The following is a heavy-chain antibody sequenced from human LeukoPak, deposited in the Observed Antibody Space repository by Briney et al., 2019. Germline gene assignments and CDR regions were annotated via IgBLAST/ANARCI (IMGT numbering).Heavy chain of an antibody. Sequence: GGSLRLSCAASGFTFSTYSMNWVRQAPGKGLEWVSYIDTGTSTIYYADSVKGRFTISRDNAKNSLYLQMNSLRAEDTAVYYCARALWFGETFPAYWGQGTLVTVSS. CDR3: ARALWFGETFPAY. CDR1: GFTFSTYS. V-gene: IGHV3-48*01. J-gene: IGHJ4*02. D-gene: IGHD3-10*01. CDR2: IDTGTSTI.